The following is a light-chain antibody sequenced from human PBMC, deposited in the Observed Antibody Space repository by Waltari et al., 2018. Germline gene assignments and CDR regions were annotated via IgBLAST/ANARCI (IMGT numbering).Light chain of an antibody. CDR1: QGISSY. CDR3: QQLNSYPPYS. J-gene: IGKJ2*03. Sequence: DIQLTQSPSFLSASVGDRVTIPCRASQGISSYLAWYQQKPGKAPNLLIYAASILQSGVPSRFSGSGSGTEFTLTISRLQPEDFATYYCQQLNSYPPYSFGQGTKLEIK. V-gene: IGKV1-9*01. CDR2: AAS.